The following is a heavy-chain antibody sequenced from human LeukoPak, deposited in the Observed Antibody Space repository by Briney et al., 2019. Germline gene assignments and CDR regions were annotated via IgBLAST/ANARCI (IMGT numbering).Heavy chain of an antibody. Sequence: GGSLRLSCAASGFTFSSYAMSWVRQAPGRGLEWVSAISGSGGSTYYADSVKGRFTISRDNSKNTLYLQMNSLRAEDTAVYYCAKAHDYGGNSNDYWGQGTLVTVSS. CDR2: ISGSGGST. CDR3: AKAHDYGGNSNDY. CDR1: GFTFSSYA. J-gene: IGHJ4*02. D-gene: IGHD4-23*01. V-gene: IGHV3-23*01.